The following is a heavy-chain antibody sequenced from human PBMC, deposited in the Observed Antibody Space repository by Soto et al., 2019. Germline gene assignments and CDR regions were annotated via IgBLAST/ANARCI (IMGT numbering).Heavy chain of an antibody. Sequence: SETLSLSCTVSGGSISSGDYYWSWIRQPPGKGLEWIGYIYYSGSTYYNPSLKSRVTISVDTSKNQFSLKLSSVTAADTAVYYCARVYCNGGSSSINWFDPWGQGTLVTVSS. CDR1: GGSISSGDYY. D-gene: IGHD2-15*01. CDR2: IYYSGST. V-gene: IGHV4-30-4*01. CDR3: ARVYCNGGSSSINWFDP. J-gene: IGHJ5*02.